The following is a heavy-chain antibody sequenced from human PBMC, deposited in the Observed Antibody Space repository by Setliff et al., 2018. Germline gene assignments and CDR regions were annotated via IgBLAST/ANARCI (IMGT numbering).Heavy chain of an antibody. CDR1: GFTFTNYA. Sequence: GGSLRLSCAASGFTFTNYAMTWVRQAPGKGLEWVSFISGSGGSTYYADSVKGRFTISRDNSKNTLYLQVNSLRAEDTAVYYCAKIRSGWYEAMDYWGQGTLVTVSS. V-gene: IGHV3-23*01. CDR3: AKIRSGWYEAMDY. CDR2: ISGSGGST. J-gene: IGHJ4*02. D-gene: IGHD6-19*01.